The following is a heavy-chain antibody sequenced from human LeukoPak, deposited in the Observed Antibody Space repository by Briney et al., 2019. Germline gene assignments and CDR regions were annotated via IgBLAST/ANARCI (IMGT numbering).Heavy chain of an antibody. J-gene: IGHJ4*02. CDR2: IYHSGST. Sequence: PSETLSLTCTVSGYSISSGYYWGWIRQPPGKGLEWIGSIYHSGSTYYNPSLKSRVTISVDTSKNQFSLKLSSVTAADTAVYYCARDSRPTRGEYDYWGQGTLVTVSS. CDR3: ARDSRPTRGEYDY. V-gene: IGHV4-38-2*02. D-gene: IGHD3-16*01. CDR1: GYSISSGYY.